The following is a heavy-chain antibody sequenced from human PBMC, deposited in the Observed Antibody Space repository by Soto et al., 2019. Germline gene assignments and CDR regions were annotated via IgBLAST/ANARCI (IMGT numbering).Heavy chain of an antibody. J-gene: IGHJ6*02. D-gene: IGHD2-2*01. V-gene: IGHV3-49*03. Sequence: PGGSLRLSCIVSGFTFGDHAMSWFRQAPGKGLEWVGFIRSKAYGGTTEYAASVKGRFTISRDDSNSIAYLQMNSLKTEDTAVYYCQYQLLTYYYGMDVWGQGTTVTVSS. CDR2: IRSKAYGGTT. CDR1: GFTFGDHA. CDR3: QYQLLTYYYGMDV.